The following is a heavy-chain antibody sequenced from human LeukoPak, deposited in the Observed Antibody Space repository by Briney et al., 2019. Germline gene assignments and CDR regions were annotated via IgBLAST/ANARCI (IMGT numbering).Heavy chain of an antibody. J-gene: IGHJ5*02. V-gene: IGHV3-23*01. Sequence: GGSLRLSCAASGFTFSSYWMHWVRQAPGKGLVWVSAISGSGGSTYYADSVKGRFTISRDNSKNTLYLQMNSLRAEDTAVYYCAKDRSIDGFDPWGQGTLVTVSS. CDR1: GFTFSSYW. CDR3: AKDRSIDGFDP. D-gene: IGHD2-21*01. CDR2: ISGSGGST.